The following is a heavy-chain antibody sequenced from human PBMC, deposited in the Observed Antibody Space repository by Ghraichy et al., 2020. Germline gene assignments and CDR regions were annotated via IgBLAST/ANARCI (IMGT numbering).Heavy chain of an antibody. CDR1: GFTFSSYA. CDR3: AKGGPAASANYYYYGMDV. CDR2: ISGSGGST. Sequence: LSLTCAASGFTFSSYAMSWVRQAPGKGLEWVSAISGSGGSTYYADSVKGRFTISRDNSKNTLYLQMNSLRAEDTVVYYCAKGGPAASANYYYYGMDVWGQGTTVTVSS. V-gene: IGHV3-23*01. J-gene: IGHJ6*02. D-gene: IGHD2-2*01.